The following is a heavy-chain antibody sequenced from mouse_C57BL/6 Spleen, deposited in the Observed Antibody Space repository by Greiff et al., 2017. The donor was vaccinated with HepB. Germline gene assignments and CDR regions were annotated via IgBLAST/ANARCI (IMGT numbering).Heavy chain of an antibody. V-gene: IGHV1-18*01. J-gene: IGHJ4*01. Sequence: EVQLQQSGSELVKPGASVKIPCKASGYTFTDYNMDWVKQSHGKSLEWIGDINPNNGGTIYNQKFKGKATLTVDKSSSTAYMELRSLTSEDTAVYYCAREFKDSYAMDYWGQGTSVTVSS. CDR1: GYTFTDYN. CDR2: INPNNGGT. CDR3: AREFKDSYAMDY.